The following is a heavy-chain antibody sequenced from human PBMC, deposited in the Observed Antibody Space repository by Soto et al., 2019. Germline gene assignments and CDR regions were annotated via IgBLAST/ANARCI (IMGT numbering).Heavy chain of an antibody. D-gene: IGHD5-12*01. CDR3: ARDSITYDAFDI. Sequence: ASVKVSCKASGYTFTGYYMHWVRQAPGQGLEWMGWINPNSGGTNYAQEFQGRVTMTRDTSISTAYMELSRLRSDDTAVYYCARDSITYDAFDIWGQGTMVTVSS. CDR2: INPNSGGT. J-gene: IGHJ3*02. V-gene: IGHV1-2*02. CDR1: GYTFTGYY.